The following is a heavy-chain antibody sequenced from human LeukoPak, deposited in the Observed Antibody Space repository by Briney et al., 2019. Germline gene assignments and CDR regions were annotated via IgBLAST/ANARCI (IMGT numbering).Heavy chain of an antibody. CDR3: SKEGDRWFGELYSDY. D-gene: IGHD3-10*01. J-gene: IGHJ4*02. Sequence: GGSLRLSCAASGFTFSSYAMHWVRQAPGKGLEWVAVISYDGSNKYYADSVKGRFTISRDNSKNTLYLQMNRLRAEDTAVYYCSKEGDRWFGELYSDYWGQGTLVTVSS. CDR2: ISYDGSNK. V-gene: IGHV3-30-3*01. CDR1: GFTFSSYA.